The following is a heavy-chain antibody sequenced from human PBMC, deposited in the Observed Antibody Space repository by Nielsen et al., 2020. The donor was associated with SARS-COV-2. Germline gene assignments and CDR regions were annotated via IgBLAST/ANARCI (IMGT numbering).Heavy chain of an antibody. J-gene: IGHJ6*02. Sequence: SETLSLTCTVSGGSISSYYWSWIRQPPGKGLEWIGYIYYSGSTNYNPSLKSRVTISVDTSKNQFSLKLSSVTAADTAVYYCARGFGYDFWSGYFGSGAPYYYYGMDVWGQGTTVTVSS. V-gene: IGHV4-59*01. CDR3: ARGFGYDFWSGYFGSGAPYYYYGMDV. CDR2: IYYSGST. CDR1: GGSISSYY. D-gene: IGHD3-3*01.